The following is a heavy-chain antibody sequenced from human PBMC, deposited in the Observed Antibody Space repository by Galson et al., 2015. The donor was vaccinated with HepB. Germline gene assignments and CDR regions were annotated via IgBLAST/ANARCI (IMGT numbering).Heavy chain of an antibody. V-gene: IGHV4-59*01. Sequence: SETLSLTCTVSGGSLSNYYWNWIRQSPGKGLEWIGYIYYTGITVYKPSLESRVTLSVDMSKNRVSLKLSSLTAADTAVYYCARGEPIDYWGQGTLVTVSS. J-gene: IGHJ4*02. CDR3: ARGEPIDY. CDR2: IYYTGIT. D-gene: IGHD1-26*01. CDR1: GGSLSNYY.